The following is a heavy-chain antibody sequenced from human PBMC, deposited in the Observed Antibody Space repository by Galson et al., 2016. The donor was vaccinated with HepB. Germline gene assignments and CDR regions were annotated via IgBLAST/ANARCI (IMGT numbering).Heavy chain of an antibody. D-gene: IGHD3-9*01. J-gene: IGHJ4*02. CDR2: IFGRGNT. V-gene: IGHV3-69-1*02. CDR1: GFTVSDNH. Sequence: LRLSCAAAGFTVSDNHVTWIRQAPGKGLECVSVIFGRGNTYYADSVEGRFTISRDNAKNSLNLQMNSLRAEDTGVYYCARIRRGGPFDIWGQGTLVTVSS. CDR3: ARIRRGGPFDI.